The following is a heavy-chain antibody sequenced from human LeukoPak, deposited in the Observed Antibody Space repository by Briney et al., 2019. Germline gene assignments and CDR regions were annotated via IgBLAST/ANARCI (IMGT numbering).Heavy chain of an antibody. CDR2: IYYSGST. CDR1: GGSISSSSYY. Sequence: SETLSLTCTVSGGSISSSSYYWGWIRQPPGKGLEWIGSIYYSGSTYYNPSLKSRVTISVDTSKNQFSLKLSPVTAADTAVYYCARQGTSYQLLLDYFDYWGQGTLVTVSS. CDR3: ARQGTSYQLLLDYFDY. D-gene: IGHD2-2*01. V-gene: IGHV4-39*01. J-gene: IGHJ4*02.